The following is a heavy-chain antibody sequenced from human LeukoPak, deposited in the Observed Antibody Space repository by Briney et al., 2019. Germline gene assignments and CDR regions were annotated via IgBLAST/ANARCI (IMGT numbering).Heavy chain of an antibody. CDR2: IRSKAYDGTT. Sequence: PGGSLRLSCTASGFTFGDYAMSWVRQAPGKGLECVGFIRSKAYDGTTEYAVSVKCRFTISSDDSKSIAYLQMHSLKTEDTAVYYCARFLGWLCALDYWRQGTLVTVSS. J-gene: IGHJ4*02. CDR1: GFTFGDYA. V-gene: IGHV3-49*04. CDR3: ARFLGWLCALDY. D-gene: IGHD3-3*01.